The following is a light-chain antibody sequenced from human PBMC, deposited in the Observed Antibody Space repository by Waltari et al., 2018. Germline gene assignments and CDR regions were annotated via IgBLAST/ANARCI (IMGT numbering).Light chain of an antibody. J-gene: IGKJ1*01. CDR3: QQFESYPWT. CDR2: NAS. Sequence: DIQMTQSPSTLSASVGDRVTITCRASQTIGNYLAWYQQKPGSAPKLLMYNASSLEGGVPSRFTGSGSGTEFTLTISSLQPDDFATYYCQQFESYPWTFGQGTKVEIK. CDR1: QTIGNY. V-gene: IGKV1-5*03.